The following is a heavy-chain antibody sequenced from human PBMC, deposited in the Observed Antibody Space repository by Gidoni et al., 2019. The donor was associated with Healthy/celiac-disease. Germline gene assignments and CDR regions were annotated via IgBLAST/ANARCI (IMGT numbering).Heavy chain of an antibody. D-gene: IGHD5-12*01. CDR1: GGSISSSSYY. Sequence: QLQLQEAGPGLVKPSETLYLTCTVSGGSISSSSYYWGWIRQPPGKGLEWIGSIYYSGSTYYTPSLKSRVTISVDTSKNQFSLKLSSVTAADTAVYYCARQTHVDIVATNNWYFDLWGRGTLVTVSS. V-gene: IGHV4-39*01. CDR3: ARQTHVDIVATNNWYFDL. J-gene: IGHJ2*01. CDR2: IYYSGST.